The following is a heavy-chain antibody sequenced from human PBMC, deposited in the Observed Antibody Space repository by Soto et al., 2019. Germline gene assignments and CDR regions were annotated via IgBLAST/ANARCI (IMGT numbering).Heavy chain of an antibody. D-gene: IGHD3-22*01. V-gene: IGHV1-3*05. CDR2: INAGNGNT. CDR3: GGGGGYYLIDDY. Sequence: QVQLVQSGAEEKKPGASVKVSCKASGYTFTSYAMHWVRQAPGQRLEWMGWINAGNGNTKYSQKFQGRVTITRDTSASTAYMELSSLRSEDTAVGCCGGGGGYYLIDDYWGQGTLVTVSS. J-gene: IGHJ4*02. CDR1: GYTFTSYA.